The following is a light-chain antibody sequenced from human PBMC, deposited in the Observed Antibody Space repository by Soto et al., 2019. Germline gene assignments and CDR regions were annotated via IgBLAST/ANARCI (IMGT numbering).Light chain of an antibody. CDR2: RDS. V-gene: IGLV3-9*01. CDR3: QVWDSSTSYV. J-gene: IGLJ1*01. CDR1: NIGSKN. Sequence: SYELTQPLSVSVALGQTARITCGGNNIGSKNVHWYQQKPGQAPVLVIYRDSNRHSGIPERFSGSNSGNTATLTISRAPAGDEADYYCQVWDSSTSYVFGTGTKVTVL.